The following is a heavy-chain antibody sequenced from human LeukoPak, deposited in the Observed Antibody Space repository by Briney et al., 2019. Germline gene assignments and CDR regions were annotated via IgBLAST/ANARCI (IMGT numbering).Heavy chain of an antibody. Sequence: ASVKVSCKASGGTFSSYAISWVRQAPGQGLEWMGRIIPIFGIANYAQKFQGRVTVTADKSTSTAHMELSSLRSEDTAVYYCARAGSGIVGATPGADYWGQGTLVTVSS. CDR1: GGTFSSYA. CDR3: ARAGSGIVGATPGADY. D-gene: IGHD1-26*01. CDR2: IIPIFGIA. J-gene: IGHJ4*02. V-gene: IGHV1-69*04.